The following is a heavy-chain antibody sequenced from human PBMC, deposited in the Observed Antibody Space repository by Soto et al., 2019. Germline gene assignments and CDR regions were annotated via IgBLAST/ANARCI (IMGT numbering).Heavy chain of an antibody. CDR3: AKGRGYCSSTSCYVASDY. Sequence: EVQLLESGGGLVQPGGSLRLSCAASGFTFSSYAMSWVRQAPGKGLEWVSAISGSGGSTYYADSEKGRFTISRDNSKNTLYLQMNSLRAEDTAVYYCAKGRGYCSSTSCYVASDYWGQGTLVTGSS. V-gene: IGHV3-23*01. D-gene: IGHD2-2*01. CDR1: GFTFSSYA. CDR2: ISGSGGST. J-gene: IGHJ4*02.